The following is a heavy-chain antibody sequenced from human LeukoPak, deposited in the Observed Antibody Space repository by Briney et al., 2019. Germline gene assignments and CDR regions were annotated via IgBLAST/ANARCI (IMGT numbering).Heavy chain of an antibody. Sequence: SETLSLTCTVSGDSVSNDFYYWGWIRQPPGKGLEWVACLSHRGNTWYNPSLESRVTISVDTSKNRFSLKLSSVTAADTALYYCASYVFISGSHFDSWGQGTLVTVSS. CDR1: GDSVSNDFYY. D-gene: IGHD3-22*01. CDR2: LSHRGNT. J-gene: IGHJ4*02. CDR3: ASYVFISGSHFDS. V-gene: IGHV4-39*01.